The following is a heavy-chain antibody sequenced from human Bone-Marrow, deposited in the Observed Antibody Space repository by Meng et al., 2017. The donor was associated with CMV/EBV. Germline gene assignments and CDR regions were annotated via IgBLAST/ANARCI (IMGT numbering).Heavy chain of an antibody. V-gene: IGHV1-8*01. J-gene: IGHJ6*02. Sequence: ASVKVSCKASGYTFTSYDINWVRQATGQGLEWMGWMNPNSGNTGYAQKFQGRVTMTRNTSISTAYMELSSLRSDDTAVYYCARAPPRSITGTTGSDYYYGMDVWGQGTTVTVSS. CDR1: GYTFTSYD. CDR2: MNPNSGNT. D-gene: IGHD1-7*01. CDR3: ARAPPRSITGTTGSDYYYGMDV.